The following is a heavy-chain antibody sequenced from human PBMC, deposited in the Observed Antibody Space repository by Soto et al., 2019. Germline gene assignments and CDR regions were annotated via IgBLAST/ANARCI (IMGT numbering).Heavy chain of an antibody. Sequence: SETLSLTCTDSGGSVSSCSYYWGWVRHPPGKGLEWIGYIYYSGSTNYNPSLKSRVTISVDTSKNQFSLKLSSVTAADTAVYYCASGTLSTIAEPDSWGQGTLVTVSS. CDR1: GGSVSSCSYY. CDR3: ASGTLSTIAEPDS. V-gene: IGHV4-61*01. J-gene: IGHJ4*02. D-gene: IGHD6-13*01. CDR2: IYYSGST.